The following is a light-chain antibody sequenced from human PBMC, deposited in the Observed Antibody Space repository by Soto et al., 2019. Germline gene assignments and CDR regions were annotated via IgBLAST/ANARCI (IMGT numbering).Light chain of an antibody. CDR3: QQYDNLPPGIT. J-gene: IGKJ3*01. V-gene: IGKV1-33*01. Sequence: DIQMTQSPSSVSASVGDRVTITCRASQGISSWLAWYQQKPGKAPKLLIYDASNLETGVPSRFSGLGSGTDFTFTISSLQPEDIATYYCQQYDNLPPGITFGPGTKVDIK. CDR1: QGISSW. CDR2: DAS.